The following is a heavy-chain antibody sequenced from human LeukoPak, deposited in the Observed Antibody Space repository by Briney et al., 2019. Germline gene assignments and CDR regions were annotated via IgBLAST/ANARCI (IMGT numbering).Heavy chain of an antibody. V-gene: IGHV3-30*03. D-gene: IGHD2/OR15-2a*01. J-gene: IGHJ6*02. CDR2: ISYDGSNK. Sequence: GGSLRLSCAASGFTFSSYGMHWVRQAPGKGLEWVAVISYDGSNKYYADSVKGRFTISRDNSKNTLYLQMNSLRAEDTAVYFCARKHLQTPFVFLDVWGQGTTVTVSS. CDR1: GFTFSSYG. CDR3: ARKHLQTPFVFLDV.